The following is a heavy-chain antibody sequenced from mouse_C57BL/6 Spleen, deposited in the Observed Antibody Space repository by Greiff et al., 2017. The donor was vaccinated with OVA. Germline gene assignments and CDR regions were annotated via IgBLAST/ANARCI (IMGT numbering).Heavy chain of an antibody. Sequence: QVQLQQPGAELVKPGASVKMSCKASGYTFTSYWITWVKQRPGQGLEWIGDIYPGSGSTNYNEKFKGKATLTADKSSSTAYMQLNSLTSEDSAVYFCARWITTVVAPYAMDYWGQGTSVTVSS. V-gene: IGHV1-55*01. D-gene: IGHD1-1*01. CDR3: ARWITTVVAPYAMDY. J-gene: IGHJ4*01. CDR2: IYPGSGST. CDR1: GYTFTSYW.